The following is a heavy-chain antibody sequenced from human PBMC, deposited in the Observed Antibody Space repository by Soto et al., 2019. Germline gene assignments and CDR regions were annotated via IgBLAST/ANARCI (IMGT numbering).Heavy chain of an antibody. CDR1: GFPFTTYC. J-gene: IGHJ4*02. Sequence: QVQLVESGGGVDQPGRSLRLSCAASGFPFTTYCMHWVRDVPGKGLECVAVISYDGSNKYYADSVKGRFTISRDKSTNTLYLQMISLIPEVPPVNSCVEGQYYFDYRGKATMVTVSS. CDR3: VEGQYYFDY. V-gene: IGHV3-30*03. CDR2: ISYDGSNK.